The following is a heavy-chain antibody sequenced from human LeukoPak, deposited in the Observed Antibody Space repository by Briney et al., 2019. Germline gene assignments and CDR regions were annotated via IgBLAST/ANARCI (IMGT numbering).Heavy chain of an antibody. J-gene: IGHJ4*02. CDR1: GFTFSDHY. Sequence: GGSLRLSCAASGFTFSDHYMDWVRQAPGKGLEWVGRSRNKARGYTTEYAASVKGRFTISRDDSKNSVFLQMNSLKNEDTAVYYCSRAWAAGKHYVGYWGQGTLSPSPQ. D-gene: IGHD2-15*01. CDR3: SRAWAAGKHYVGY. CDR2: SRNKARGYTT. V-gene: IGHV3-72*01.